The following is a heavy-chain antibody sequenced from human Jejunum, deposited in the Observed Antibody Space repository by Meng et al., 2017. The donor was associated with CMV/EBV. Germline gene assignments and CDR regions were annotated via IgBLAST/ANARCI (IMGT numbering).Heavy chain of an antibody. CDR1: GFIISNCW. CDR3: ISGPYGADSWYDY. V-gene: IGHV3-74*01. J-gene: IGHJ4*02. Sequence: SGFIISNCWMHWGHEVRGKGLEWVSSINTDGRNTNYADAVRRRFTISRDNAKSTLYLQMNSLTAENTAVYYCISGPYGADSWYDYWGQGTLVTVSS. D-gene: IGHD4-17*01. CDR2: INTDGRNT.